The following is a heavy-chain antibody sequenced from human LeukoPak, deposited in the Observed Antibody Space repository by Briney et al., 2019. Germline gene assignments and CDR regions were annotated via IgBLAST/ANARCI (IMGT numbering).Heavy chain of an antibody. CDR1: GGSISSGDYY. D-gene: IGHD3-9*01. J-gene: IGHJ4*02. CDR3: ARGRYLTGYFDY. V-gene: IGHV4-30-4*08. Sequence: SQTLSLTCTVSGGSISSGDYYWSWIRQPPGKGLEWIGYIYYSGSTNYNPSLKSRVTISVDTSKNQFSLKLSSVTAADTAVYYCARGRYLTGYFDYWGQGTLVTVSS. CDR2: IYYSGST.